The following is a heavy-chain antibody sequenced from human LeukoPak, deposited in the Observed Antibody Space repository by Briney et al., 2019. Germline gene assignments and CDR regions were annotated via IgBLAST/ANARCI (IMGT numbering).Heavy chain of an antibody. CDR2: IYFIGSP. Sequence: PSETLSLTCSVSGGSISSYYWTWIRQPPGKGLELIGYIYFIGSPHYSPSLKGRVTISLDKSSKQVSPTLNSVTAADTAVYYCARTSASYYYYMDVWGKGTTVTVSS. CDR3: ARTSASYYYYMDV. V-gene: IGHV4-59*01. J-gene: IGHJ6*03. D-gene: IGHD3-3*01. CDR1: GGSISSYY.